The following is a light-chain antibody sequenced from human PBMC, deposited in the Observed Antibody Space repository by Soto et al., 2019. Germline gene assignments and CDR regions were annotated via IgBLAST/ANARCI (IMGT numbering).Light chain of an antibody. CDR3: QQRSDWPPIT. CDR1: QSVRNY. CDR2: DAS. Sequence: EIVLTQSPATLSLSPGERATLSCRASQSVRNYLAWYQQKPGQAPRLLIYDASNRVIGIPARFSGSGSGTDFTLTISSLEPEDSAVYYCQQRSDWPPITFGQGTRLEIK. J-gene: IGKJ5*01. V-gene: IGKV3-11*01.